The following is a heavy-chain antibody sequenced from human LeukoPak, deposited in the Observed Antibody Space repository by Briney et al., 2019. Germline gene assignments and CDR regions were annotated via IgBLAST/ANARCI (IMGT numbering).Heavy chain of an antibody. CDR2: IYYSGST. V-gene: IGHV4-39*01. Sequence: MSSETLSLTCTVSGGSISSSSCYWGWIRQPPGKGLEWIGSIYYSGSTYYNPSLKSRVTISVDTSKNQFSLKLSSVTAADTAVYYCARHSFESSSSWYESVNWFDPWGQGTLVTVSS. D-gene: IGHD6-13*01. J-gene: IGHJ5*02. CDR3: ARHSFESSSSWYESVNWFDP. CDR1: GGSISSSSCY.